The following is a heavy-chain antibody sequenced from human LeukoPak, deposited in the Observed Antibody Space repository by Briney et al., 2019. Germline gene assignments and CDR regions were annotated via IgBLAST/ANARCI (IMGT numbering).Heavy chain of an antibody. CDR1: GGSFSGYY. J-gene: IGHJ4*02. CDR3: ARHAYIAAAYFDY. CDR2: INHSGST. V-gene: IGHV4-34*01. D-gene: IGHD6-13*01. Sequence: SETLSLTCAVYGGSFSGYYWSWIRQPPGKGLEWIGEINHSGSTNYNPSLKSRVTISVDTSKNQFSLKLNSVTAADTAVYYCARHAYIAAAYFDYWGQGTLVTVSS.